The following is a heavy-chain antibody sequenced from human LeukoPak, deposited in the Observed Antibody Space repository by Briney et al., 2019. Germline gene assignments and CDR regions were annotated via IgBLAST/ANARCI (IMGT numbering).Heavy chain of an antibody. J-gene: IGHJ4*02. D-gene: IGHD6-13*01. CDR1: GLTVSSNY. CDR2: IYSGGST. Sequence: GGSLRLSCPASGLTVSSNYMSWVRQAPGKGREWVPVIYSGGSTYYADSVKGRFTISRDNSKNTLYLQMNSLRAEDTAVYYCARYTAAARRYFDYWGQGTLVTVSS. CDR3: ARYTAAARRYFDY. V-gene: IGHV3-66*02.